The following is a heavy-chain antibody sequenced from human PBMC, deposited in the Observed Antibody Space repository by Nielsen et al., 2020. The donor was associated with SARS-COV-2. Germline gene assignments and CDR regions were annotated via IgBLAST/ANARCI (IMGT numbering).Heavy chain of an antibody. D-gene: IGHD1-26*01. Sequence: SETLSLTCTVSGGSISSSSYYWGWIRQPPGKGLEWIGSIYYSGSTYYNPSLKSRVTISVDTSKNQFSLKLSSVTAADTAVYYRASQPSYWGNWFDPWGQGTLVTVSS. V-gene: IGHV4-39*07. CDR2: IYYSGST. CDR1: GGSISSSSYY. J-gene: IGHJ5*02. CDR3: ASQPSYWGNWFDP.